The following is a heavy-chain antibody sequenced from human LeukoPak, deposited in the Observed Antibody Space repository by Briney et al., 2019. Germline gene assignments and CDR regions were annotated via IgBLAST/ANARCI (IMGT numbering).Heavy chain of an antibody. CDR3: ARLGGYSYDHPTDY. CDR2: IYYSGST. D-gene: IGHD5-18*01. CDR1: GGSISNYY. Sequence: SETLSLTCTVSGGSISNYYWSWIRQPPGKGLEWIGDIYYSGSTNYNPSLKSRVTISVDTSKNQFSLRLSSVTAADTAVYYCARLGGYSYDHPTDYWGQGTLVTVCS. J-gene: IGHJ4*02. V-gene: IGHV4-59*08.